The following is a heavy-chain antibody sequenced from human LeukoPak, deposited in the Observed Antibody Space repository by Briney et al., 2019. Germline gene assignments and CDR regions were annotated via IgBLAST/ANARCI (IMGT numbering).Heavy chain of an antibody. J-gene: IGHJ4*02. V-gene: IGHV1-2*02. D-gene: IGHD1-26*01. CDR3: ASLSIVGATNHIFHLDY. CDR2: INPNSGGT. Sequence: ASVKVSCKASGYTFTSYGISWVRQAPGQGLEWMGWINPNSGGTNYAQKFQGRVTMTRDTSISTAYMELSRLRSDDTAVYYCASLSIVGATNHIFHLDYWGQGTLVTVSS. CDR1: GYTFTSYG.